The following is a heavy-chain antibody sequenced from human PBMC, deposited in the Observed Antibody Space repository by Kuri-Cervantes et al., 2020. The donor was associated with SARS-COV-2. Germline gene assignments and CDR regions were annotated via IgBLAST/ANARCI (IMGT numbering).Heavy chain of an antibody. CDR2: ISGSGSYI. J-gene: IGHJ6*03. Sequence: GGSLRLSCVGSGFMFDDHAMSWVRQAPGKALQWVSSISGSGSYIYYADSVKGRFTVSRDSAKNSLYLQINSLRGEDTAVYYCARVAGEGPIYYYYMDVWGKGTTVTVSS. CDR3: ARVAGEGPIYYYYMDV. V-gene: IGHV3-21*01. D-gene: IGHD3-10*01. CDR1: GFMFDDHA.